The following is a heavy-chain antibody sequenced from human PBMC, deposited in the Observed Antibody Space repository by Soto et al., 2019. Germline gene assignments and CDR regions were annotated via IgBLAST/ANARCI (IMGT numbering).Heavy chain of an antibody. CDR3: ARDPHRSGLLQTAFDP. Sequence: QVQLVQSGAEVKKPGASVKVSCKASGYTFTSYGISWVRQAPGQGLEWMGWISAYNGNTNYAQKLQGRVTITTDTPTSTAYMELRSLRSDDTAVYYCARDPHRSGLLQTAFDPWGQGTLVTVSS. D-gene: IGHD3-22*01. J-gene: IGHJ5*02. CDR2: ISAYNGNT. V-gene: IGHV1-18*01. CDR1: GYTFTSYG.